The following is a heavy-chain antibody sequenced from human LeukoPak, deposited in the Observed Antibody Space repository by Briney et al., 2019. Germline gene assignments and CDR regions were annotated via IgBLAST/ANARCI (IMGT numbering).Heavy chain of an antibody. J-gene: IGHJ4*02. CDR1: GFTFSSYN. CDR3: ARDLPGGNSDY. Sequence: GGSLRLSCAASGFTFSSYNMNWVRQAPGKGLEWVSSISSSSSYIYYADSMKGRFTISRDNAKNSLYLQMNSLRAEDTAVYYCARDLPGGNSDYWGQGTLVTVSS. V-gene: IGHV3-21*01. CDR2: ISSSSSYI. D-gene: IGHD4-23*01.